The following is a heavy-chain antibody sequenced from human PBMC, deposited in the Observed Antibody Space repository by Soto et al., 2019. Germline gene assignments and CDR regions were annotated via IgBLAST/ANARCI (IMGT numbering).Heavy chain of an antibody. Sequence: QVQLVQSGAEVKKPGASVKVSCKASGYTFTSYAMHWVRQAPGQRLEWMGWINAGNGNTKYSQKFQGRVTITRDTSASTAYMDLSSLRSEDTAVYYCARIRGYSYGVDYWGQGTPVTVSS. D-gene: IGHD5-18*01. CDR3: ARIRGYSYGVDY. CDR2: INAGNGNT. J-gene: IGHJ4*02. V-gene: IGHV1-3*01. CDR1: GYTFTSYA.